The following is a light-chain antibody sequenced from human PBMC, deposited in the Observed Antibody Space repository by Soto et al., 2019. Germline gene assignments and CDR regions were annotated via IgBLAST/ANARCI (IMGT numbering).Light chain of an antibody. CDR3: QQRSNWLVT. J-gene: IGKJ5*01. Sequence: DIPLTQSPSTLSASLLDRVTIXCRASQSISSWLAWYQQKPGKAPKLLIYDASSLESGVPSRFSGSGSGTEFTLTISSLQPDDFAVYYCQQRSNWLVTFGQGTRLEIK. CDR1: QSISSW. V-gene: IGKV1-5*01. CDR2: DAS.